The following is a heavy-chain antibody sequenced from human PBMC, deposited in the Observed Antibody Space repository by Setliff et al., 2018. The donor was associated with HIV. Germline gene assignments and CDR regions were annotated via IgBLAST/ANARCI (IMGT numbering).Heavy chain of an antibody. D-gene: IGHD2-21*01. CDR2: IYYSGST. CDR3: ARQVTVVGYFETAAGSFNY. CDR1: GGSISSSNYY. J-gene: IGHJ4*02. V-gene: IGHV4-39*01. Sequence: SETLSLTCTVSGGSISSSNYYWGWIRQSPGKGLEWIGSIYYSGSTYYNPSLKSRVTISVDTSKNQFSLKLSSVTAADTAVYYCARQVTVVGYFETAAGSFNYWGPGTLVTVSS.